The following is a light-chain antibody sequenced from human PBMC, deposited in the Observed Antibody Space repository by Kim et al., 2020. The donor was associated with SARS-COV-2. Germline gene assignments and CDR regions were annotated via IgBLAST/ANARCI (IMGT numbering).Light chain of an antibody. V-gene: IGLV1-44*01. CDR1: SSNIGSKG. Sequence: GQRVTISCSRSSSNIGSKGVNWYQQLPGTAPKLLIYSNDYRPSGVPDRFSGSKSGTSASLDISGLQSEDEADYYCAAWDDSLNGSVFGGGTQLTVL. J-gene: IGLJ3*02. CDR3: AAWDDSLNGSV. CDR2: SND.